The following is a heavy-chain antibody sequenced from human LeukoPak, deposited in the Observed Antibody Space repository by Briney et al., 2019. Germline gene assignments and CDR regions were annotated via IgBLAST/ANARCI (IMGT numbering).Heavy chain of an antibody. V-gene: IGHV3-23*01. CDR1: GFTFVNYA. CDR2: VVGAGTTT. Sequence: GGSLRLSCATSGFTFVNYAMSWVRQAPGKGLEWVSAVVGAGTTTFYADSVKGRFTISRDNSKNTVYLQINSLRAGDTAVYYCAKARLSTGWAYNDYWGQGTLVTVSS. J-gene: IGHJ4*02. D-gene: IGHD6-19*01. CDR3: AKARLSTGWAYNDY.